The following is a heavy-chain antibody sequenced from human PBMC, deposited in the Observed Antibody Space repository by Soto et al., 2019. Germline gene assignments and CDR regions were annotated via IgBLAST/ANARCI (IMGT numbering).Heavy chain of an antibody. CDR1: GGTFSSYT. D-gene: IGHD6-19*01. Sequence: QVQLVQSGAEVKKPGSSVKVSCKASGGTFSSYTISWVRQAPGQGLEWMGRIIPILGIANYAQKFQGRVTITADKSTSTDYMELSSLRSEDTAVYYCARSSGWFFDPWGQGTLVTVSS. CDR3: ARSSGWFFDP. J-gene: IGHJ5*02. CDR2: IIPILGIA. V-gene: IGHV1-69*02.